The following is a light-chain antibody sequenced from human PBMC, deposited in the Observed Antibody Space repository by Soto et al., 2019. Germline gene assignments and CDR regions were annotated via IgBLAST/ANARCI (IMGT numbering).Light chain of an antibody. Sequence: QSVLTHPPSVSRAPGHTFTISFTGSNSNILVGFDLHCYQQIPGTAPKLVLYGNNIRPSGFPDRFSGSRSGSSASLEITGLQAEDEADYYCQSYDSSMTGSVFGTGTKVTVL. CDR1: NSNILVGFD. V-gene: IGLV1-40*01. CDR3: QSYDSSMTGSV. CDR2: GNN. J-gene: IGLJ1*01.